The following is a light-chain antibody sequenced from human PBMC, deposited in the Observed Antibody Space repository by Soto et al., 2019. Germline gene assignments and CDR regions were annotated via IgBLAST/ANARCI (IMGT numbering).Light chain of an antibody. V-gene: IGLV2-23*02. CDR1: SGDIGTYNL. CDR2: EVN. Sequence: QSALTQPASVSGSPGQSITVSCSGTSGDIGTYNLVSWYQQYPGKAPKLMIFEVNKRPSGVSNRFSGSKSGNTASLTISGLQGDDEADYYCCSYAGVSTVVCGGGTKLT. CDR3: CSYAGVSTVV. J-gene: IGLJ2*01.